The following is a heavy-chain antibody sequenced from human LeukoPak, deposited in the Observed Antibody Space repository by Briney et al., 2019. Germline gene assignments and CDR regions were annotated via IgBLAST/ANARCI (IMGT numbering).Heavy chain of an antibody. D-gene: IGHD6-13*01. CDR2: IYYSGST. J-gene: IGHJ4*02. Sequence: SETLSLTCTVSGGSISSYYWSWIRQPPGKGLEWIGYIYYSGSTNYNPSLKSRATISVDTSKNQFSLKLSSVTAADTAVYYCARGGSSWYSDYWGQGTLVTVSS. V-gene: IGHV4-59*01. CDR1: GGSISSYY. CDR3: ARGGSSWYSDY.